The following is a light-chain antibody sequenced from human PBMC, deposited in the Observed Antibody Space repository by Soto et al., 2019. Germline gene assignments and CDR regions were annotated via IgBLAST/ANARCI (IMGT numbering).Light chain of an antibody. CDR2: GNR. CDR3: RSYDTSRSGVV. Sequence: QSVLTQPPSVSGAPGQRVTISCTGSSSNIGAGYYVHWYQQLPGTAPKLLISGNRNRPSGVRDRFSCSNYRTSGSLAITGLQAADEAADYCRSYDTSRSGVVFGGGTKLTVL. V-gene: IGLV1-40*01. CDR1: SSNIGAGYY. J-gene: IGLJ2*01.